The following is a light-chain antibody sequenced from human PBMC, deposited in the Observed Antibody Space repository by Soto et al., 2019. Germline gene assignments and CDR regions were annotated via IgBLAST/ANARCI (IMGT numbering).Light chain of an antibody. Sequence: EIVLTQSPGTLSLSPGERATLSCRASQSVSSSYLTWYQQKPGQAPRLLIYGASSRAIGIPDRFSGSGSGRDFTLPISRLEPDVVAVYYSPQFDSFPPCTFGQGT. CDR2: GAS. CDR3: PQFDSFPPCT. CDR1: QSVSSSY. J-gene: IGKJ1*01. V-gene: IGKV3-20*01.